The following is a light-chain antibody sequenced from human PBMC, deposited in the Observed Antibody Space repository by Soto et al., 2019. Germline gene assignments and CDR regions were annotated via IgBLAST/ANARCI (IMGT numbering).Light chain of an antibody. CDR3: QQYGSSGT. CDR1: QSVSSNY. Sequence: PGERATLSCRTSQSVSSNYLAWYQQRPGQAPRLLIYGASTRATGIPDRFSGSGSGTDFTLTISRLEPEDFAVYYCQQYGSSGTFGQGTKVDIK. V-gene: IGKV3-20*01. J-gene: IGKJ1*01. CDR2: GAS.